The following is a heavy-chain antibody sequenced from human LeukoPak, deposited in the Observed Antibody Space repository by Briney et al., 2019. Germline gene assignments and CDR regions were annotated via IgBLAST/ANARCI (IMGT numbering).Heavy chain of an antibody. CDR1: GFTFSTYW. V-gene: IGHV3-74*01. D-gene: IGHD4-17*01. CDR2: ISSDGSST. J-gene: IGHJ4*02. Sequence: PGGSLRLPCAASGFTFSTYWMHWVRHAPGKGLGWLSRISSDGSSTNYADSVKGRFTISRDNAKNTLYLQMNSLRAEDTAVYYCARDYGEGGHYFDYWGQGTLVTVSS. CDR3: ARDYGEGGHYFDY.